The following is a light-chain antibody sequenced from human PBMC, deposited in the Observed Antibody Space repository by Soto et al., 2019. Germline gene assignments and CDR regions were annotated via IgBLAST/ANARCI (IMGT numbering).Light chain of an antibody. CDR3: TQGTHWPPTT. CDR1: QSLVYSDGNTY. Sequence: DVVMTQSPLSLPVTLGQPASISCRSSQSLVYSDGNTYLNWFQQRPGQSPRRLIYKVSNRDSGVPDRSSGRGSGTDFTLKISRVEAEDVGVSYCTQGTHWPPTTFGQGTKLEIK. J-gene: IGKJ2*01. CDR2: KVS. V-gene: IGKV2-30*01.